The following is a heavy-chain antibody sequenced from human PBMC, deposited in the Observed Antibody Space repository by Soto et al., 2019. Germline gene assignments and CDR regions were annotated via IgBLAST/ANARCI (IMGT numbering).Heavy chain of an antibody. J-gene: IGHJ4*02. D-gene: IGHD3-22*01. CDR2: IKSKTDGGTT. CDR1: GFTFSNAW. Sequence: GGSLRLSCAASGFTFSNAWMSWVRQAPGKGLEWVGRIKSKTDGGTTDYAAPVKGRFTISRDDSKNTLYLQMNSLKTEDTAVYYCTTDPHPYYYDSSGYYVFLNDYCGQGTLVTVSS. CDR3: TTDPHPYYYDSSGYYVFLNDY. V-gene: IGHV3-15*01.